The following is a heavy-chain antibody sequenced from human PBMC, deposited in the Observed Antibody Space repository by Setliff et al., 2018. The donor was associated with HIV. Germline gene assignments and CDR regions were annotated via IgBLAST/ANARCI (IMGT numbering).Heavy chain of an antibody. Sequence: ASVKVSCKVSGYTHTELSIHWVRQAPGKGLEWMGGFDPEDVETVYAQQFQGRVTMTEDTSTDTAYMELSSLRSEDTAVYYCATVRGYYNDSSGQEYFQHWGQGTLVTVSS. CDR3: ATVRGYYNDSSGQEYFQH. V-gene: IGHV1-24*01. CDR2: FDPEDVET. J-gene: IGHJ1*01. CDR1: GYTHTELS. D-gene: IGHD3-22*01.